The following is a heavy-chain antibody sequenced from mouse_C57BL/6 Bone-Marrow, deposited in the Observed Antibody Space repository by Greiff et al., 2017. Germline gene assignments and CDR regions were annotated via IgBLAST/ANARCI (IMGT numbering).Heavy chain of an antibody. Sequence: EVNVVESGGDLVKPGGSLKLSCAASGFTFSSYGMSWVRQTPDKRLEWVATISSGGSYTYYPDSVKGRFTFSRDNAKNTMYLQMSSLKSEDTAMYYCARPYYAMDYWGQGTSVTVSS. CDR3: ARPYYAMDY. CDR1: GFTFSSYG. CDR2: ISSGGSYT. V-gene: IGHV5-6*01. J-gene: IGHJ4*01.